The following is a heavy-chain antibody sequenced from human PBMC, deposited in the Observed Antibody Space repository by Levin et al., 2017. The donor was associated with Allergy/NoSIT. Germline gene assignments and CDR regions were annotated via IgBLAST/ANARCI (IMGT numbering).Heavy chain of an antibody. J-gene: IGHJ4*02. CDR1: GGTFSSYA. V-gene: IGHV1-69*01. CDR2: IIPIFGTA. CDR3: ARVKPLGYCSGGSCYSEFSY. D-gene: IGHD2-15*01. Sequence: KISCKASGGTFSSYAISWVRQAPGQGLEWMGGIIPIFGTANYAQKFQGRVTITADESTSTAYMELSSLRSEDTAVYYCARVKPLGYCSGGSCYSEFSYWGQGTLVTVSS.